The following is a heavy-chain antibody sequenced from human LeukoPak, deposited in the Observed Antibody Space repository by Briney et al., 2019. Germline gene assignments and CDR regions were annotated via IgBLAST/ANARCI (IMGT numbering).Heavy chain of an antibody. CDR2: IIPILGIA. CDR1: GGTFSSYA. Sequence: ASVKVSCKASGGTFSSYAISWVRQAPGQGLEWMGRIIPILGIANYAQKFQGRVTITADKSTSTAYMELSSLRSEDTAVYYCARVVVATIRNYYYGIDVWGQGITVTVSS. V-gene: IGHV1-69*04. D-gene: IGHD5-12*01. CDR3: ARVVVATIRNYYYGIDV. J-gene: IGHJ6*02.